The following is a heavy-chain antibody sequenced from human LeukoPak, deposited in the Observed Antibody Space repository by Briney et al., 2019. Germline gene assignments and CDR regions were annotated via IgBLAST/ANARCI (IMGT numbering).Heavy chain of an antibody. CDR1: GFTFSSDD. V-gene: IGHV3-48*01. J-gene: IGHJ3*02. Sequence: GGSLRLSCAASGFTFSSDDMNWVRQAPGKGLEWVSYIDLSGSTLYYLESVKGRFTISRDNAKNSLYLQMNSLRAEDTAVYYCARVLNAFDIWGQGTMVTVSS. CDR2: IDLSGSTL. CDR3: ARVLNAFDI.